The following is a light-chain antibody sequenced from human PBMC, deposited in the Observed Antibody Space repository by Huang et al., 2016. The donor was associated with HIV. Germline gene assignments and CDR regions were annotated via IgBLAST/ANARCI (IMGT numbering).Light chain of an antibody. J-gene: IGKJ1*01. CDR3: QQYNNCPPWT. Sequence: EIVMTPSPATLSVSPGERATLSCRASQSVSNNLAWYQQKPGQAPRLLIYGASTRATRIPARFSGSGSGTEFTLTISNLQSEDFAVYYCQQYNNCPPWTFGQGTKVEIK. CDR1: QSVSNN. CDR2: GAS. V-gene: IGKV3-15*01.